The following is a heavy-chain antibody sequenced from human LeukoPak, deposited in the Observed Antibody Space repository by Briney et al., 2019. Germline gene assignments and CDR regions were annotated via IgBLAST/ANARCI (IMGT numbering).Heavy chain of an antibody. CDR3: ARDLSLYSSSWYSPEYYYYYYGMDV. J-gene: IGHJ6*02. CDR1: GFTFSSYG. Sequence: GGSLRLSCAASGFTFSSYGMHWVRQAPGKGLEWVAFIRYDGSNKYYADSVKGRFTISRDNSKNTLYLQMNSLRAEDTAVYYCARDLSLYSSSWYSPEYYYYYYGMDVWGQGTTVTVSS. D-gene: IGHD6-13*01. V-gene: IGHV3-30*02. CDR2: IRYDGSNK.